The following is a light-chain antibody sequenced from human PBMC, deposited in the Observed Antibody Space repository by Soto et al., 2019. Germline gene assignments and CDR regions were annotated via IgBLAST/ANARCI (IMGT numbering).Light chain of an antibody. J-gene: IGKJ1*01. CDR2: GAS. CDR1: QSVTSSY. V-gene: IGKV3-20*01. Sequence: EIVLTQSPCTLSLSPGERATLSCRASQSVTSSYLAWWQQKPGQAPRLLIYGASSRATGIPDRFSGSGSGTDSTLTISRLEPEDFAVYFCQQYGSSPNTFGQGTKVDIK. CDR3: QQYGSSPNT.